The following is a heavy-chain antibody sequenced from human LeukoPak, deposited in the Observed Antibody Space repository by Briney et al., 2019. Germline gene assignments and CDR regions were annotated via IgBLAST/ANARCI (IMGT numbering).Heavy chain of an antibody. J-gene: IGHJ5*02. CDR1: GYTFTGYY. V-gene: IGHV1-2*02. D-gene: IGHD2-15*01. CDR2: INPNSGGT. CDR3: ARGYCSGGSCYRYNWFDP. Sequence: GASVKVSCKASGYTFTGYYLHWVRQAPGQGLEWMGWINPNSGGTNYAQKFQGRVTMTRDTSISTAYMELSRLRSDDTAVYYCARGYCSGGSCYRYNWFDPWGQGTLVTASS.